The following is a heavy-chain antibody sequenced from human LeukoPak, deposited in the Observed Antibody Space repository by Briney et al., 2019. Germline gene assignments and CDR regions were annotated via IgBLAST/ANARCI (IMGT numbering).Heavy chain of an antibody. Sequence: SETLFLTCTVPGDSISGFYWNWIRQPPGKGLEWIGYMYYSGSTNYNPSLKSRVTISVDTSKNQFSLKLSSVTAADTAVYYCARHQWVPAFDIWGQGTMVTVSS. J-gene: IGHJ3*02. V-gene: IGHV4-59*08. CDR2: MYYSGST. CDR1: GDSISGFY. CDR3: ARHQWVPAFDI. D-gene: IGHD1-26*01.